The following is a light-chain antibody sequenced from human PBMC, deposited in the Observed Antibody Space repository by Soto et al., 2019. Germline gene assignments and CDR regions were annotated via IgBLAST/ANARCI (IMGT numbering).Light chain of an antibody. J-gene: IGKJ4*01. Sequence: EIVLTQSPGTLSLSPGERATLSCRASQSVSSSYLAWYQQKPGLAPRLLIYDASSRAPGIPDRFSGSGSGTDFTLTITRLEPEDFAVYYCQQYAGSPPLTFGGGTKVDIK. CDR3: QQYAGSPPLT. CDR2: DAS. CDR1: QSVSSSY. V-gene: IGKV3D-20*01.